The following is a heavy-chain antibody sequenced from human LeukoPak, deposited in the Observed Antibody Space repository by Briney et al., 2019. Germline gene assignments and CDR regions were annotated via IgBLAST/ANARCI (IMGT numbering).Heavy chain of an antibody. Sequence: GGSLRLSCAASGFTFSSYAMSWVRQAPGKGLEWVSAISGSGGSTYYADSVKGLFTISRDNSKNTLYLQMNSLRAEDTSVYYCAKVSGELELWYYYYYMDVWGKGTTVTVSS. CDR1: GFTFSSYA. V-gene: IGHV3-23*01. CDR3: AKVSGELELWYYYYYMDV. J-gene: IGHJ6*03. D-gene: IGHD1-7*01. CDR2: ISGSGGST.